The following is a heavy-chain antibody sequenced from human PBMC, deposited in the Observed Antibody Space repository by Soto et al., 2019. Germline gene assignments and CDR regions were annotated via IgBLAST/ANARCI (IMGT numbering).Heavy chain of an antibody. D-gene: IGHD6-19*01. CDR2: IYYSGTT. CDR1: GGSISSSSYY. V-gene: IGHV4-39*01. J-gene: IGHJ6*03. CDR3: ARVLAVAGTGYMDV. Sequence: SETLSLTCTVSGGSISSSSYYWGWIRQPPGKGLEWIGSIYYSGTTYYNPSLKSRVTISVDTSKNQFSLKLSSGTAADTAVYYCARVLAVAGTGYMDVWGKGTTVTVSS.